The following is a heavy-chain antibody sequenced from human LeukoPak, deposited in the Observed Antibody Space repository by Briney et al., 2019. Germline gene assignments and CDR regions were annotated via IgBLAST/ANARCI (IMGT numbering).Heavy chain of an antibody. J-gene: IGHJ5*02. D-gene: IGHD6-13*01. CDR1: GFTFSSFG. CDR2: IWYDASNK. Sequence: GGSLRLSCAASGFTFSSFGMHWVRQAPGKGLEWVAFIWYDASNKYYADSVKGRLTISRDNSKNTLFLQMNSLRDGDTAVYYCVRGVGVSRFNYFDPWGQGTLVIVSS. CDR3: VRGVGVSRFNYFDP. V-gene: IGHV3-33*01.